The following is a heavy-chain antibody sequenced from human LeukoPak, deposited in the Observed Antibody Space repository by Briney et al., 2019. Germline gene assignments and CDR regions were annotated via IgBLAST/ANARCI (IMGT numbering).Heavy chain of an antibody. Sequence: SETLSLTCAVSGGSISSSNWWSWVRQPPGKGLEWIGEIYHSGSTNYNPSLKSRVTISVDKSKNQYSLKPSSVTAADTAVYYCARGVSSRFNPGFNWFDPWGQGTLVTVSS. CDR2: IYHSGST. V-gene: IGHV4-4*02. J-gene: IGHJ5*02. D-gene: IGHD6-13*01. CDR3: ARGVSSRFNPGFNWFDP. CDR1: GGSISSSNW.